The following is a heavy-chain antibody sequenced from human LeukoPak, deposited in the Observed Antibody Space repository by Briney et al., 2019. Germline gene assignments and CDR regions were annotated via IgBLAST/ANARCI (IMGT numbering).Heavy chain of an antibody. V-gene: IGHV4-34*01. CDR1: GGSLNGYY. D-gene: IGHD2-15*01. Sequence: SETLSLTCAVYGGSLNGYYWSWIRQPPGKGLEWIGEGGNSGGTKFNPSLKSRVTISADTSKNQFSLKLSSVTAADTAVYYCARDPLYCSGGSCPLRDDAFDIWGQGTMVTVSS. J-gene: IGHJ3*02. CDR2: GGNSGGT. CDR3: ARDPLYCSGGSCPLRDDAFDI.